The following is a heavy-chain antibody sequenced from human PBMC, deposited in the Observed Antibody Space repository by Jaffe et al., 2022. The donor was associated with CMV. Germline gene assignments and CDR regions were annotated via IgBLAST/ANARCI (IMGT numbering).Heavy chain of an antibody. Sequence: EVQLVESGGGLVKPGGSLRLSCAASGFTFSSYSMNWVRQAPGKGLEWVSSISSSSSYIYYADSVKGRFTISRDNAKNSLYLQMNSLRAEDTAVYYCAREDSSGYSSPLDAFDIWGQGTMVTVSS. CDR3: AREDSSGYSSPLDAFDI. CDR1: GFTFSSYS. D-gene: IGHD3-22*01. J-gene: IGHJ3*02. CDR2: ISSSSSYI. V-gene: IGHV3-21*01.